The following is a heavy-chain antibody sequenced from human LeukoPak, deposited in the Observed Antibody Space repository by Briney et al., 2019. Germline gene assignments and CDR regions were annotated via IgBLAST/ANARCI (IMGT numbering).Heavy chain of an antibody. V-gene: IGHV3-33*01. Sequence: GGSLRLSCAASGFTFNTYGMNWVRQAPGKGLEWVAIIWYDGSDKYYAESVKGRFTTSRDNSKNTMYLQVNSLRAEDTAVYYCARVGCTGGSCLAYNYYAMDVWGQGTTVTVSS. CDR2: IWYDGSDK. CDR1: GFTFNTYG. J-gene: IGHJ6*02. D-gene: IGHD2-15*01. CDR3: ARVGCTGGSCLAYNYYAMDV.